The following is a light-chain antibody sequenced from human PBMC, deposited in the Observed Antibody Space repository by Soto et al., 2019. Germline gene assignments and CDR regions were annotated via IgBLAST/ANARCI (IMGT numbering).Light chain of an antibody. Sequence: QSVLTQPASLSGSPGQSITISCTGTSSDIGAYDYVSWFQQHPGKAPKLMISEVNNRPSGVSNRFSGSKSGNTAYLTISGLQVEDEAEYYCATWDDNLSGPSWVFGGGTKVTVL. CDR3: ATWDDNLSGPSWV. CDR1: SSDIGAYDY. J-gene: IGLJ3*02. V-gene: IGLV2-14*01. CDR2: EVN.